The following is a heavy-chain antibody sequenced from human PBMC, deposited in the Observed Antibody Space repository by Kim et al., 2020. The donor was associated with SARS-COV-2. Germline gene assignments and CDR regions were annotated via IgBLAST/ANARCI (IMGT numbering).Heavy chain of an antibody. J-gene: IGHJ4*02. CDR3: ARGVVVNFDY. Sequence: NTNYAQKLQGRVTMTTDTSTSTAYMELRSLRSDDTAVYYCARGVVVNFDYCGQGTLVTVSS. D-gene: IGHD2-2*01. CDR2: NT. V-gene: IGHV1-18*01.